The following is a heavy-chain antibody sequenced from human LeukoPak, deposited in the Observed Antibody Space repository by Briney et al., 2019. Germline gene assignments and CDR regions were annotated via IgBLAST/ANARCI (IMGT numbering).Heavy chain of an antibody. J-gene: IGHJ3*02. CDR3: ARGSVVVVAATLRLNAFDI. D-gene: IGHD2-15*01. CDR1: GGSFSGYY. Sequence: SETLSLTCAVYGGSFSGYYWSWIRQPPGKGLEWIGEINHSGSTNYNPSLKSRVTISVDTSKNQFSLKLSSVTAADTAVYYCARGSVVVVAATLRLNAFDIWGQGTTVTVSS. V-gene: IGHV4-34*01. CDR2: INHSGST.